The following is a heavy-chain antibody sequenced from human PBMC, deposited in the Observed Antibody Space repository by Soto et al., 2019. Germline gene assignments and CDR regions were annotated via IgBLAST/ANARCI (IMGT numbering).Heavy chain of an antibody. Sequence: GGSLRLSCAASGLSLGSYGMHWVRQAPGKGLEWVAVIGFDGNNDYYANSVKGRFTISRDNSGNTLYLEMKSLRVEDTAVYYCAREIGYSSTWPSYWGPGTLVTV. D-gene: IGHD6-13*01. V-gene: IGHV3-33*01. J-gene: IGHJ4*02. CDR3: AREIGYSSTWPSY. CDR1: GLSLGSYG. CDR2: IGFDGNND.